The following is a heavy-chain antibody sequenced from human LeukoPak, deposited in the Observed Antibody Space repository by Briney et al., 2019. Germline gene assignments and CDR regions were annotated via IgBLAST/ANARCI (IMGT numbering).Heavy chain of an antibody. CDR3: ARDSANWGLRGSHYFDY. CDR1: GDSVSSNSAA. CDR2: THYRSKWYN. Sequence: SQTLSLTCAISGDSVSSNSAAWNWIRQSPPRGLEWLGRTHYRSKWYNDYAVSVKSRITINPDTSKNQFSLQLNSVTAADTAVYYCARDSANWGLRGSHYFDYWGQGTLVTVSS. J-gene: IGHJ4*02. D-gene: IGHD7-27*01. V-gene: IGHV6-1*01.